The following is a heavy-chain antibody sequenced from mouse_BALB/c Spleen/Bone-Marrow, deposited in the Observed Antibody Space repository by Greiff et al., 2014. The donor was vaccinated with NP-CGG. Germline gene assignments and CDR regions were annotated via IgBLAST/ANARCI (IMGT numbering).Heavy chain of an antibody. V-gene: IGHV1-4*01. Sequence: QVQLKQSGAELARPGASVKMSCKASGYTFTSYTMPWGKKRPGQGLEWIGYINPSSGYTNFNQKFKDKATLTADKSSSTAYMQLSSLTSEDSAVYYCARSLRWYFDVWGAGTTVTVSS. CDR1: GYTFTSYT. J-gene: IGHJ1*01. D-gene: IGHD1-1*01. CDR2: INPSSGYT. CDR3: ARSLRWYFDV.